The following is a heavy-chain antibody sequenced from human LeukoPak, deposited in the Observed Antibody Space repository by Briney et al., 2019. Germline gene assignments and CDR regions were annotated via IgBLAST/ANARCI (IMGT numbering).Heavy chain of an antibody. CDR3: ARDGLITMVRQ. J-gene: IGHJ4*02. CDR2: ISSSSSYI. D-gene: IGHD3-10*01. CDR1: GFTFSSYS. Sequence: GGSLRLSCAASGFTFSSYSMNWVRQAPGKGLEWVSSISSSSSYIYYADSVKGRFTISRDNAKNSLYLQMNSLRAEDTAVYYCARDGLITMVRQGGQGTLVTVSS. V-gene: IGHV3-21*01.